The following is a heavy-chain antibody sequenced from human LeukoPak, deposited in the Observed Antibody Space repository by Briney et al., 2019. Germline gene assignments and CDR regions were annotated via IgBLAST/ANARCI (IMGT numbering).Heavy chain of an antibody. CDR3: ARGLLWFGELFDY. V-gene: IGHV4-61*02. CDR2: IYTSGST. Sequence: SETLSLTCTVSGGSISSGSYYWSWIRQRAGKGLEWIGRIYTSGSTNYNPSLKSRVTISVDTSKNQFSLKLSSVTAADTAVYYCARGLLWFGELFDYWGQGTLVTVSS. J-gene: IGHJ4*02. D-gene: IGHD3-10*01. CDR1: GGSISSGSYY.